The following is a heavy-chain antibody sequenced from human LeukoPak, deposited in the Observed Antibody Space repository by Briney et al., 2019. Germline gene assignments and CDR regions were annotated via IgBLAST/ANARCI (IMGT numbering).Heavy chain of an antibody. V-gene: IGHV4-34*01. D-gene: IGHD3-10*01. CDR1: GGSFSGYY. J-gene: IGHJ6*03. CDR3: ARGWVTMVRGVIITDYYYYMDV. Sequence: SETLSLTCAVYGGSFSGYYWSWIRQPPGKGLEWIGEINHSGSTNYNPSPKSRVTISVDTSKNQFSLKLSSVTAADTAVYYCARGWVTMVRGVIITDYYYYMDVWGKGTTVTVSS. CDR2: INHSGST.